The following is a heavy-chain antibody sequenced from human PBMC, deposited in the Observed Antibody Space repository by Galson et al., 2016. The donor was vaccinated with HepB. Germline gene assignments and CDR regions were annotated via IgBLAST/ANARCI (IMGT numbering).Heavy chain of an antibody. V-gene: IGHV3-33*01. CDR1: GFTFSSYG. CDR3: ARGEEEAAMEPFDY. J-gene: IGHJ4*02. D-gene: IGHD5-18*01. Sequence: SLRLSCAASGFTFSSYGMHWVRQAPGKGLEWVALIWHVGSNKYYIDSVKGRFTISRDNSRDTLYLQMDSLRAEDTAVYYCARGEEEAAMEPFDYWGQGTLVTVSS. CDR2: IWHVGSNK.